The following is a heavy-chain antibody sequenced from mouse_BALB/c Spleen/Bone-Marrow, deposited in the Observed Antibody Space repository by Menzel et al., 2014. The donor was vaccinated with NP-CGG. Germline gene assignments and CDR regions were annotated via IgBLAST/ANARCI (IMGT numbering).Heavy chain of an antibody. D-gene: IGHD1-1*01. CDR3: ARKYYGSSYVWYFDV. V-gene: IGHV1S81*02. CDR2: ITPSNGRI. J-gene: IGHJ1*01. CDR1: GYTFTSYW. Sequence: VQLQQSGAELVKPGASVKLSCKASGYTFTSYWMQWVKQRPGQGLEWIGGITPSNGRINYNEKFKSKATLTVDKSSSTAYMQLSSLTSEDSAVYYCARKYYGSSYVWYFDVWGAGTTVTVSS.